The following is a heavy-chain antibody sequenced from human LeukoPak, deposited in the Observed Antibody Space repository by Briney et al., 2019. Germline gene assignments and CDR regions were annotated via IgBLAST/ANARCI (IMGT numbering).Heavy chain of an antibody. CDR2: IYSGGST. CDR3: ASGPREIQPEDY. Sequence: PGGSLRLSCAASGFTVNSNYMTWVRQAPGKGLEWVSVIYSGGSTYYADSVKGRFTISRDNSKNTLYLQMNSPRAEDTAVYYCASGPREIQPEDYWGQGTLVTVSS. CDR1: GFTVNSNY. V-gene: IGHV3-66*02. D-gene: IGHD5-18*01. J-gene: IGHJ4*02.